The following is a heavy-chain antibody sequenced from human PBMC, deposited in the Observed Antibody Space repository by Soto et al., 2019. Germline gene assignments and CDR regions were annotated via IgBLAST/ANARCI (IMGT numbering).Heavy chain of an antibody. CDR1: GFTVSSNY. CDR2: IYSGGST. CDR3: AREVGHGCFDP. J-gene: IGHJ5*02. V-gene: IGHV3-53*04. Sequence: EVQLVESGGGLVQPGGSLRLSCAASGFTVSSNYMSWVRQAPGKGLEWVSVIYSGGSTYYADSVKGRFTISRHNSKNTLYLKMNSLRAKDTAVYSCAREVGHGCFDPWAQGTLVTVSS.